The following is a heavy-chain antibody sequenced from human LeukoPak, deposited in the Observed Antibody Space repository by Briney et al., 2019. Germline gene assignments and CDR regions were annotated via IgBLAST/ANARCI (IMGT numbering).Heavy chain of an antibody. J-gene: IGHJ4*02. V-gene: IGHV4-34*01. CDR1: GGSFSGYY. CDR3: ARASDYDSSSYYYFDY. Sequence: PSETLSLTCAVYGGSFSGYYWSWIRQPPGKGLEWIGEINHSGSTYYNPSLKSRVTISVDRSKNQFSLKLSSVTAADTAVYYCARASDYDSSSYYYFDYWGQGTLVTVSS. D-gene: IGHD3-22*01. CDR2: INHSGST.